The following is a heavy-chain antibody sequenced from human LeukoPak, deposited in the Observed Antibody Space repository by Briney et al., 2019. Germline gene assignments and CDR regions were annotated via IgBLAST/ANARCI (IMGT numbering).Heavy chain of an antibody. CDR3: ARERVGATSAGVDY. D-gene: IGHD1-26*01. J-gene: IGHJ4*02. CDR1: GYTFTSYA. V-gene: IGHV1-3*01. Sequence: ASVKVSCKASGYTFTSYAMHWVRQAPGQRLEWMGWINAGNGNTKYSQKFQGRVTITRDTSTSTVYMELSSLRSEDAALYYCARERVGATSAGVDYWGQGTLVTVSS. CDR2: INAGNGNT.